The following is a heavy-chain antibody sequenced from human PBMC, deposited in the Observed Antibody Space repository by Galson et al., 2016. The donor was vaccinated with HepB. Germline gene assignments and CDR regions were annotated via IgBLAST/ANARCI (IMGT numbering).Heavy chain of an antibody. CDR1: GYSFTSYW. D-gene: IGHD4-17*01. J-gene: IGHJ4*02. Sequence: HSGAEVKKPGESLKISCKGSGYSFTSYWIGWVRQMHGKGLEWMGIIYPGDSDTRYSPSFQGQVTISADKSISTAYLQWSSLKASDTAMYYCARHAATVTTLDDYLDYWGQGTLVTVSA. V-gene: IGHV5-51*01. CDR2: IYPGDSDT. CDR3: ARHAATVTTLDDYLDY.